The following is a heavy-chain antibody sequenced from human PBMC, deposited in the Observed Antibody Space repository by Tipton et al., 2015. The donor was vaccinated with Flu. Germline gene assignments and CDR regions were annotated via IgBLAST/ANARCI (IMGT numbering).Heavy chain of an antibody. J-gene: IGHJ4*02. CDR1: GGSISSSSYY. D-gene: IGHD6-19*01. CDR3: ARDQGSSGWSDY. V-gene: IGHV4-39*06. CDR2: IYYSGST. Sequence: TLSLTCTVSGGSISSSSYYWGWIRQPPGKGLKWIGSIYYSGSTYYNPSLKSRVAISVDTSKNQFALKLSSVTAADTAVYYCARDQGSSGWSDYWGQGTLVTVSS.